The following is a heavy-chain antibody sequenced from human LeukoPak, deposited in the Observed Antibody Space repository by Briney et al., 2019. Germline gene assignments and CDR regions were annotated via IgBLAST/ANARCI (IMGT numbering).Heavy chain of an antibody. D-gene: IGHD7-27*01. J-gene: IGHJ5*02. Sequence: GESLKISCKGSGYSFTSHWIGWVRQMPGKGLEWMGIIYPGDSDTRYSPSFQGQVTISADKSISTAYLQWSSLKASDTAMYYCARWCYDWGSEDPFDPWGQGTLVTVSS. CDR1: GYSFTSHW. CDR2: IYPGDSDT. V-gene: IGHV5-51*01. CDR3: ARWCYDWGSEDPFDP.